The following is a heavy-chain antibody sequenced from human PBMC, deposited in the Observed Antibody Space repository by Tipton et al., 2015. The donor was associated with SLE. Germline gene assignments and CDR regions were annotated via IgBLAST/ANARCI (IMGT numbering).Heavy chain of an antibody. Sequence: TLSLTCTVSGDSISSYFWSWIRQPPGKGLEWIGEINHSGSTNYNPSLKSRVTISVDTSKNQFSLKLSSVTAADTAVYYCASGSPPIWGQGTMVTVSS. J-gene: IGHJ3*02. V-gene: IGHV4-34*01. CDR3: ASGSPPI. CDR1: GDSISSYF. CDR2: INHSGST.